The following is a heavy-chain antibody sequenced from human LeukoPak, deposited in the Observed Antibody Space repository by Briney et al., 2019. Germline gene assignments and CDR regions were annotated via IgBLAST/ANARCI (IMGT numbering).Heavy chain of an antibody. V-gene: IGHV1-46*01. Sequence: ASVKVSCKASGYTFTSYYIHWVRQAPGQGLEWMGIINPSGGSTSYAQKFQGRVTMTRDTSTSSVYMDLSSLRTEDTAVYYCARGGLSCSGGSCWNSGAFDIWGQGTMVTVSS. D-gene: IGHD2-15*01. J-gene: IGHJ3*02. CDR1: GYTFTSYY. CDR3: ARGGLSCSGGSCWNSGAFDI. CDR2: INPSGGST.